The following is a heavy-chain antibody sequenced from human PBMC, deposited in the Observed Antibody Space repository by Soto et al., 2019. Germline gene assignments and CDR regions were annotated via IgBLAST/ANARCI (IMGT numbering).Heavy chain of an antibody. Sequence: PGGSLRLSCAASGFTFSSYAMSGVRQAPGKGLEWVSAISGSGGSTYYADSVKGRFTISRDNSKNTLYLQMNSLRAADTAVYYCAKLFRGSYPRPEWFDPWGQGTLVTVSS. J-gene: IGHJ5*02. V-gene: IGHV3-23*01. CDR1: GFTFSSYA. CDR3: AKLFRGSYPRPEWFDP. D-gene: IGHD1-26*01. CDR2: ISGSGGST.